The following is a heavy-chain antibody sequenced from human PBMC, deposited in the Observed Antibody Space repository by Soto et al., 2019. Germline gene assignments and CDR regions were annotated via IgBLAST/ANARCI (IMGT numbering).Heavy chain of an antibody. J-gene: IGHJ3*01. CDR2: ISPYNGNT. D-gene: IGHD4-17*01. CDR1: GYPFTDFV. CDR3: ARDGDYGDSRLHDSFDV. Sequence: QARLVQSGPEVKKPGASVKVSCKASGYPFTDFVISWVRQAPGQGLEWMGWISPYNGNTNYAQKLQGRVSMTADASTGTAYVEVRSLKSNDTATYFCARDGDYGDSRLHDSFDVWGQGTMVTVSS. V-gene: IGHV1-18*01.